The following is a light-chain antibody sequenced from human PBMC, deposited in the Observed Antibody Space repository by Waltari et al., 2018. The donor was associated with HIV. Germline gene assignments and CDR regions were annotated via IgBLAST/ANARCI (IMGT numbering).Light chain of an antibody. CDR1: QTISSNY. J-gene: IGKJ4*01. Sequence: EIVLTQHPGALSFFPGERATLSCRASQTISSNYLAWYQYKPGQAPRLLIYDASIRATAIPARFSGGGSGTDFTLTINRLEPEDFAVYFCQQYHGSPLTFGGGTKVE. CDR2: DAS. CDR3: QQYHGSPLT. V-gene: IGKV3-20*01.